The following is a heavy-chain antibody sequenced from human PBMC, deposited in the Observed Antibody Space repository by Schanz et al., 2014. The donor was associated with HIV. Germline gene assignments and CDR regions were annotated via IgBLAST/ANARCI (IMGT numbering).Heavy chain of an antibody. Sequence: EVQLLESGGGLEQPGGSLRLSCAASGFNFNNYAMTWVRQAPGKGPEWVSSISESGGRTYYADSVNGRFTISRDNSKNTLYLQMTTLRTEDTAVYYCAKPEYDSRGNSQSHFDSWGQGTLVTVSS. D-gene: IGHD3-22*01. CDR1: GFNFNNYA. CDR3: AKPEYDSRGNSQSHFDS. V-gene: IGHV3-23*01. CDR2: ISESGGRT. J-gene: IGHJ4*02.